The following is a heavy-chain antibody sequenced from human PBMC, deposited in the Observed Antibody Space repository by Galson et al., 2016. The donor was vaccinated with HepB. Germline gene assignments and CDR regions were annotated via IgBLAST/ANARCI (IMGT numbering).Heavy chain of an antibody. V-gene: IGHV3-30*18. J-gene: IGHJ4*02. D-gene: IGHD3-10*01. CDR1: GFTFSSYG. CDR3: AKDALFYGSGNYVHY. CDR2: ISYDGSNK. Sequence: SLRLSCAASGFTFSSYGMHWVRQAPGKGLEWVAFISYDGSNKKYADSVKGRFTISRDNSKETLYLQMNSLRAEDTAVYYCAKDALFYGSGNYVHYWGQGTLVTVSS.